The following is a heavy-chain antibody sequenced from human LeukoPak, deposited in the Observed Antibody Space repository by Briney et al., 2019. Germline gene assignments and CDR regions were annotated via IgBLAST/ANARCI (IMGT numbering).Heavy chain of an antibody. CDR1: GGSISSSPYY. D-gene: IGHD6-19*01. V-gene: IGHV4-39*01. CDR3: ASGIDARSDSSD. CDR2: INYSGST. Sequence: SETLSLPCSVSGGSISSSPYYWRWVRQSPGKGLEWIGSINYSGSTYYNPSLKSRVTMSVDMYNNQFSLKLTSVTAADTAVYYCASGIDARSDSSDWGQGTLVTVSS. J-gene: IGHJ4*02.